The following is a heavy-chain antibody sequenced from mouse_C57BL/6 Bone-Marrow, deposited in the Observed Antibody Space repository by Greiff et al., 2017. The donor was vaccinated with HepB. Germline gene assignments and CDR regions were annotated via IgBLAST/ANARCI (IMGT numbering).Heavy chain of an antibody. D-gene: IGHD1-1*01. Sequence: VQLQQSGGGLVKPGGSLKLSCAASGFTFSSYAMSWVRQTPEKRLEWVATISDGGSYTYYPDNVKGRFTISRDNAKNNLYLQMSHLKSEDTAMYYCARDRALYGSKGYWYFDVWGTGTTVTVSS. CDR1: GFTFSSYA. V-gene: IGHV5-4*01. CDR3: ARDRALYGSKGYWYFDV. CDR2: ISDGGSYT. J-gene: IGHJ1*03.